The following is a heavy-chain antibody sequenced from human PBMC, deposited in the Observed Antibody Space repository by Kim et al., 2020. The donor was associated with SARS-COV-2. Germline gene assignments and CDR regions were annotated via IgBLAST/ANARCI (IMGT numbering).Heavy chain of an antibody. CDR3: ASSRDDYNARFDH. CDR1: GGSISSGDYY. CDR2: IYYSGST. Sequence: SETLSLTCTVSGGSISSGDYYWSWIRQPPGKGLEWIGYIYYSGSTYSNPSLKSRVTISVDTSKNQFSLKLSSVTAADTAVYYCASSRDDYNARFDHWGQGTLVTVSS. D-gene: IGHD4-4*01. J-gene: IGHJ4*02. V-gene: IGHV4-30-4*01.